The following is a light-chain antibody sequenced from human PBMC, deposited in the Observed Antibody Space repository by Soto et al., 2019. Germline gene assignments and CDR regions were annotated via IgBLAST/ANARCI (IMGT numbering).Light chain of an antibody. J-gene: IGKJ5*01. CDR1: QSISSY. Sequence: DIQMTQSPSSLSASVGDRVTITCRASQSISSYLAWYQQKPGKAPKLLIYAASTLQSGVPSRFSGSGSGTEFTLTISSLQPEEFATYYCQQLNSYPITVGQGTRLEIK. CDR2: AAS. CDR3: QQLNSYPIT. V-gene: IGKV1-9*01.